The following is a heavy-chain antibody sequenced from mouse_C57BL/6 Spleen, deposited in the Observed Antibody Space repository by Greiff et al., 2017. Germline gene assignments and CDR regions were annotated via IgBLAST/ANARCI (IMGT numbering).Heavy chain of an antibody. V-gene: IGHV1-55*01. CDR1: GYTFTSYW. D-gene: IGHD2-3*01. CDR3: ARGDDPYYYAMDY. CDR2: IYPGSGST. J-gene: IGHJ4*01. Sequence: QVQLQQPGAELVKPGASVKMSCKASGYTFTSYWITWVKQRPGQGLEWIGDIYPGSGSTNYNEKFKSKATLTVDTSASTAYMQVSSLTSEDSAVYYCARGDDPYYYAMDYWGQGTSVTVSS.